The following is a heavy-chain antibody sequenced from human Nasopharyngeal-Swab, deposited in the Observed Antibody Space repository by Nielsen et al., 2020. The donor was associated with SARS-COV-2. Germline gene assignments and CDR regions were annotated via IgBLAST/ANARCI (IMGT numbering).Heavy chain of an antibody. J-gene: IGHJ4*02. Sequence: GESLKISCAASGFTFSSYSMNWVRQAPGKGLSWVSRINPDGNTINYADSVKGRFTISRDTAKNTLYLQMSSLRVEDTAVYYCTRDTFGPTDSWGQGTLVTVSS. CDR2: INPDGNTI. CDR1: GFTFSSYS. D-gene: IGHD2/OR15-2a*01. V-gene: IGHV3-74*01. CDR3: TRDTFGPTDS.